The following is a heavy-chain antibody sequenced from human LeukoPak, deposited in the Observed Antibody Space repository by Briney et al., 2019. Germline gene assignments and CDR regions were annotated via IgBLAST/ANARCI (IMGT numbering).Heavy chain of an antibody. Sequence: GGSQRLSCSASGFVFSDYAMHWARQAPGKGLEYLFGISGNGVATYYVDSVQGRFTVSRDNSKTTLYLQINSLRREDTAFYYCIKDRGSSGWDFDSWGQGTLLTVSS. CDR3: IKDRGSSGWDFDS. CDR2: ISGNGVAT. V-gene: IGHV3-64D*06. D-gene: IGHD6-19*01. J-gene: IGHJ4*02. CDR1: GFVFSDYA.